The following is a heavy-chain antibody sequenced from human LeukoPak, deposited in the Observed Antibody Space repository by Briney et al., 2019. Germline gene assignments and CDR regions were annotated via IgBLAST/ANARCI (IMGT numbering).Heavy chain of an antibody. D-gene: IGHD5-12*01. CDR1: GGSISSYY. V-gene: IGHV4-59*01. CDR2: IYYSGST. CDR3: ARGRDIVATLHPNHFDY. Sequence: SETLSLTCTVSGGSISSYYWSWIRQPPGKGLEWIGYIYYSGSTNYNPSLKSRVTISVDTSKNQFSLKLSSVTAADTAVYYCARGRDIVATLHPNHFDYWGQGTLVTVSS. J-gene: IGHJ4*02.